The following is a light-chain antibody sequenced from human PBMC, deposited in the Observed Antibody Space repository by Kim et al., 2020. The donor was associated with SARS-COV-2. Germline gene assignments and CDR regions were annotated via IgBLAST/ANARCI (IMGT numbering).Light chain of an antibody. Sequence: EIVMTQSPATLSVSPGERATLSCRASQSVSSNLAWYQQKPGQAPRLLIYGASTRATGIPARFSGSGSGTEFTLTISSQQSEDFAVYYCQQYNNWPLYTFGQGTKLEI. CDR1: QSVSSN. CDR2: GAS. J-gene: IGKJ2*01. CDR3: QQYNNWPLYT. V-gene: IGKV3-15*01.